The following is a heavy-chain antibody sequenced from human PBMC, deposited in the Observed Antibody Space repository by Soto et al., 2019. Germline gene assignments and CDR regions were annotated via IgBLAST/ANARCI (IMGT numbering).Heavy chain of an antibody. D-gene: IGHD3-16*01. Sequence: GGSLRLSCAASGFTFSTYSMNWVRQAPGKGLEWVSSISSSSSYIYYADSVKGRFTISRDNAKNSLYLQMNSLRAEDTAVYYCAREGTDYDYVWGSGPAANWFDPWGQGTLVTVSS. CDR2: ISSSSSYI. J-gene: IGHJ5*02. V-gene: IGHV3-21*01. CDR1: GFTFSTYS. CDR3: AREGTDYDYVWGSGPAANWFDP.